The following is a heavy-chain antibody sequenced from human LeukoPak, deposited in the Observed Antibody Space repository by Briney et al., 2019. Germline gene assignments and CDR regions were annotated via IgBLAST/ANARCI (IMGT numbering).Heavy chain of an antibody. V-gene: IGHV3-23*01. Sequence: GGSLRLSCAASGFTFSSYAMSWVRQAPGKGLEWVSAISGSGGSTYYADSVKGRFTISRDNAKNSLYLQMNSLRAEDTAVYYCAREMGSGWYVFDYWGQGTLVTVSS. CDR2: ISGSGGST. CDR3: AREMGSGWYVFDY. D-gene: IGHD6-19*01. CDR1: GFTFSSYA. J-gene: IGHJ4*02.